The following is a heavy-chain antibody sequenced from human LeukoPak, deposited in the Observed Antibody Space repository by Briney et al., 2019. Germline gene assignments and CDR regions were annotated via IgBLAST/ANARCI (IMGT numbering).Heavy chain of an antibody. CDR3: GRIQNDYYYYYMDV. CDR2: ISAYNGNT. J-gene: IGHJ6*03. V-gene: IGHV1-18*01. D-gene: IGHD2-15*01. CDR1: GYTFTSYG. Sequence: ASVKVSCKASGYTFTSYGISWVRPAPGQGLEWMGWISAYNGNTNYAQKLQGRVTMTTDTSTSTANMELRSLRSDDTAVYYCGRIQNDYYYYYMDVWGKGTTVTVSS.